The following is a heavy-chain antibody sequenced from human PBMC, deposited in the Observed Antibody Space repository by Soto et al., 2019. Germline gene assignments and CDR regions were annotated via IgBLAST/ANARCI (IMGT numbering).Heavy chain of an antibody. CDR2: ISWNSGSI. CDR3: AKDINSYSSGWDDAFDI. D-gene: IGHD6-19*01. Sequence: EVQLVESGGGLVQPDRSLRLSCAASGFTFDDYAMHWVRQAPGKGLEWVSGISWNSGSIGYADSVKGRFTISRDNAKNSLYLQMNSLRAEDTALYYCAKDINSYSSGWDDAFDIWGQGTMVTVSS. J-gene: IGHJ3*02. CDR1: GFTFDDYA. V-gene: IGHV3-9*01.